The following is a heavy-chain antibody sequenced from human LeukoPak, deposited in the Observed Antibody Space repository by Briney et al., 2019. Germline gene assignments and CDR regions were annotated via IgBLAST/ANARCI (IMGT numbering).Heavy chain of an antibody. CDR3: ARRIDGYNTNYFDY. CDR1: GLTFSGYT. CDR2: ISTSGRYI. J-gene: IGHJ4*02. V-gene: IGHV3-21*01. Sequence: PGGSLRLSCAASGLTFSGYTMNWVRQAPGKGLQWVSSISTSGRYIYYADSLKGRFTISRDNGKSSLYLQMNSLSAEDTALYYCARRIDGYNTNYFDYWGQGTLVTVSS. D-gene: IGHD5-24*01.